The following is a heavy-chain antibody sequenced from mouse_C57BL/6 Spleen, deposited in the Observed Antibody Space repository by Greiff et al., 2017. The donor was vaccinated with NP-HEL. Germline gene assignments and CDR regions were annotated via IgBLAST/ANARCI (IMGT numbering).Heavy chain of an antibody. Sequence: QVHVKQPGAELVKPGASVKLSCKASGYTFTSYWMHWVKQRPGQGLEWIGMIHPNSGSTNYNEKFKSKATLTVDKSSSTAYMQLSSLTSEDSAVYYCARSGDGYPYWYFDVWGTGTTVTVSS. D-gene: IGHD2-3*01. CDR1: GYTFTSYW. CDR2: IHPNSGST. J-gene: IGHJ1*03. V-gene: IGHV1-64*01. CDR3: ARSGDGYPYWYFDV.